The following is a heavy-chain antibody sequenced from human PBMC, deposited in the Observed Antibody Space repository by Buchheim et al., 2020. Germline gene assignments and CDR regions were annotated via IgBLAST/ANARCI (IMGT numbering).Heavy chain of an antibody. CDR1: GFTFTTYS. D-gene: IGHD3-10*01. CDR3: ARVGLFDY. J-gene: IGHJ4*02. Sequence: EVQLVESGGGLVQPGGSLRLSCTASGFTFTTYSMNWVRQAPGKGLEWISYISGSSAKIYYTASVRGRFTISRDNGAKSLLLQMNSLRAEDTAVYYCARVGLFDYWGQGTL. CDR2: ISGSSAKI. V-gene: IGHV3-48*01.